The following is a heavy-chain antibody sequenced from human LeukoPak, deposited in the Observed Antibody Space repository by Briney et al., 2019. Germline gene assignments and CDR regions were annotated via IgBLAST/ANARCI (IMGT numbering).Heavy chain of an antibody. J-gene: IGHJ4*02. V-gene: IGHV3-23*01. CDR1: GFTFSTYA. D-gene: IGHD3-10*01. CDR2: ISGSDGST. Sequence: GGSLRLSCAASGFTFSTYAMRWVRQAPGKGLEWVSSISGSDGSTYYADSVKGRFSISRDNSKNTLYLQMNSLRAEDTAVYYCAKGESHPKYYFDYWGQGTLVTVSS. CDR3: AKGESHPKYYFDY.